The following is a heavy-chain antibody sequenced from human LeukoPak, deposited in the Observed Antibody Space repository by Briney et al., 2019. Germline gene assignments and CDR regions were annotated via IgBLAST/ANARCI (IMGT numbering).Heavy chain of an antibody. J-gene: IGHJ3*02. CDR3: ARERQQLVRYSAFDI. V-gene: IGHV4-61*02. D-gene: IGHD6-13*01. CDR1: GGSISSGSYY. CDR2: IYTSGST. Sequence: SETLSLTCTVSGGSISSGSYYWSWIRQPAGKGLEWIGRIYTSGSTNYNPSLKSRVTISVDTSKNQFSLKLSSVTAADTAVYYCARERQQLVRYSAFDIWGQGTMVTVSS.